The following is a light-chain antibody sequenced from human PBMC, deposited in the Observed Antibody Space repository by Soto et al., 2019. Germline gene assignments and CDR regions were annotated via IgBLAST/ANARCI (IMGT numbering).Light chain of an antibody. Sequence: QAVVTQEPSLTVSPGGTVTLTCGSSTGAVTSGHYPHWFQQKPGQAPRTLIYDTTNKHSWTPARFSGSLLGGNAALTLSGAEPEDEADYYCLISYSSARVFGGGTKLTVL. V-gene: IGLV7-46*01. CDR3: LISYSSARV. J-gene: IGLJ3*02. CDR1: TGAVTSGHY. CDR2: DTT.